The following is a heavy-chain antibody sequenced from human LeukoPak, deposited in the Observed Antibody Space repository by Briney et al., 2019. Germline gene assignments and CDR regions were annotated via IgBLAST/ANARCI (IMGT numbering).Heavy chain of an antibody. CDR2: IRYDGSNK. CDR3: AKGLDNYDPDAFDI. CDR1: EFTFSSYG. V-gene: IGHV3-30*02. D-gene: IGHD3-22*01. J-gene: IGHJ3*02. Sequence: GSLRLSCAASEFTFSSYGMHWARQAPGKGLEWVAFIRYDGSNKYYADSVRGRFTISRDNSKNTLYLQMNSLRAEDTAVYYCAKGLDNYDPDAFDIWGRGTMVTVSS.